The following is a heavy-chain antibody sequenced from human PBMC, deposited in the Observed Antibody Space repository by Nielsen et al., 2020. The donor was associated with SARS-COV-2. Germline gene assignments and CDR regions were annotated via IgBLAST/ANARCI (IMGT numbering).Heavy chain of an antibody. V-gene: IGHV3-21*01. Sequence: GGSLRLSCAASGFTFSSYSMNWVRQAPGKGLEWVSSISSSSSYIYYADSVKGRFTISRDNAKNSLYLQMNSLRAEDTAVYYCARDLQVVSHDAFDIWGQGTMVTVSS. CDR2: ISSSSSYI. D-gene: IGHD2-15*01. J-gene: IGHJ3*02. CDR1: GFTFSSYS. CDR3: ARDLQVVSHDAFDI.